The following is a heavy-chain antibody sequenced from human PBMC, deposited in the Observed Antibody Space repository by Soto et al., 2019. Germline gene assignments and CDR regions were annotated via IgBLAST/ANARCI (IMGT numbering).Heavy chain of an antibody. CDR2: IYPGDSDT. CDR3: ARPLAARRADDAFDI. J-gene: IGHJ3*02. Sequence: GASVKVSCKASGYSFTSYWIGWVRQMPGKGLEWMGIIYPGDSDTRYSPSFQGQVTISADKSISTAYLQSSSLKASDTAMYYCARPLAARRADDAFDIWGQGTMVTVSS. V-gene: IGHV5-51*01. D-gene: IGHD6-6*01. CDR1: GYSFTSYW.